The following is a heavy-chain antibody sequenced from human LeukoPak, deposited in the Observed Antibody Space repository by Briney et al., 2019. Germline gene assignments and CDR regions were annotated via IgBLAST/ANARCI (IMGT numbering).Heavy chain of an antibody. CDR3: ASDMASITMVRGVSFDY. V-gene: IGHV3-7*03. CDR2: IKQDGSEK. CDR1: GFRVSSYW. J-gene: IGHJ4*02. Sequence: GGCLRLSCAASGFRVSSYWMSWVRQAPGKGLEWVANIKQDGSEKYYVDSVKGRFTISRDNAKNSLYLQMNSLRAEDTAVYYWASDMASITMVRGVSFDYWGQGTLVTVSS. D-gene: IGHD3-10*01.